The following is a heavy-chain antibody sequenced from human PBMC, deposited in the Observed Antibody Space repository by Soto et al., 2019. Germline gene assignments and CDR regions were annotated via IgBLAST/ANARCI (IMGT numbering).Heavy chain of an antibody. Sequence: GGSLRLSCAASGFTFSSYAMSWVRHAPGKGLEWVSAISGSGGSTYYADSVKGRFTISRDNSKNTLYLQMNSLRAEDTAVYYCAKDPTGNNAFDIWRQGTMVTVSS. CDR2: ISGSGGST. CDR3: AKDPTGNNAFDI. D-gene: IGHD3-9*01. V-gene: IGHV3-23*01. CDR1: GFTFSSYA. J-gene: IGHJ3*02.